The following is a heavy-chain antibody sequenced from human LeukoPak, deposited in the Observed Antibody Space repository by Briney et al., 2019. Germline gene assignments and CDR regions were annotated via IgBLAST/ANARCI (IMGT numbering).Heavy chain of an antibody. D-gene: IGHD1-26*01. Sequence: GGSLRLSCAASGFTFSSYTMNWVRQAPGKGLEWVSDITSSSSTIYYADSVKGRFTISRGDAKNSLYLQMNSLRAEDTAVYYCAGGLATGIVGATTRDAFDIWGQGTMVTVSS. J-gene: IGHJ3*02. V-gene: IGHV3-48*01. CDR1: GFTFSSYT. CDR3: AGGLATGIVGATTRDAFDI. CDR2: ITSSSSTI.